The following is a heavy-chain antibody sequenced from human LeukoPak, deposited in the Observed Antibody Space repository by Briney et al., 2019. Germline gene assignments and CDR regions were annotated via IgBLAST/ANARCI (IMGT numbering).Heavy chain of an antibody. D-gene: IGHD6-19*01. CDR2: IYYSGSI. Sequence: SETLSLTCTVSGGSISDSNYYWGWIRQSPGKGLEWIGNIYYSGSISYNPSLKSRATISVDTSKNQFSLNLSSVTAADTAMYYCARCDRREQWLAFDCWGQGTLVTVSS. CDR3: ARCDRREQWLAFDC. V-gene: IGHV4-39*01. CDR1: GGSISDSNYY. J-gene: IGHJ4*02.